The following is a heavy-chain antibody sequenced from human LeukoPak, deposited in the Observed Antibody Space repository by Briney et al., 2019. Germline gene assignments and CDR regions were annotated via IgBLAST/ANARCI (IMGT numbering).Heavy chain of an antibody. Sequence: GGSLRLSCAASGFPFSSYAMYWVRQAPGKGLVWVARIHGDGDNISYADSVRGRFTISRDNAKDTLYLHVNSLRPEDTAVYYCARAQVGAPTDLWGQGTLVTISS. V-gene: IGHV3-74*01. CDR1: GFPFSSYA. D-gene: IGHD1-26*01. CDR3: ARAQVGAPTDL. J-gene: IGHJ5*02. CDR2: IHGDGDNI.